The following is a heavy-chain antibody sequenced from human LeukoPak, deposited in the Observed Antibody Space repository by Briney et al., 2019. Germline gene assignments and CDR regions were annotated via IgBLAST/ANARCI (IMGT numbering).Heavy chain of an antibody. CDR2: IYHSGST. CDR1: GGSISSSNW. D-gene: IGHD2-15*01. Sequence: PSETLSLTCAVSGGSISSSNWWSWVRQPPGKGLEWIGEIYHSGSTNYNPSLKSRVTISVDKSKNQFSLKLSSVTAADTAVYYCARDGGGYCSGGSCYTIYMDVWGKGATVTISS. V-gene: IGHV4-4*02. J-gene: IGHJ6*03. CDR3: ARDGGGYCSGGSCYTIYMDV.